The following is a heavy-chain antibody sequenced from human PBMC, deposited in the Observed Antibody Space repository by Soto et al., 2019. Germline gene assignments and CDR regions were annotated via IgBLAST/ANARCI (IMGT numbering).Heavy chain of an antibody. J-gene: IGHJ4*02. CDR2: DYSDRA. CDR3: AAYRHGEGGRGH. CDR1: GASVSSHH. V-gene: IGHV4-59*08. Sequence: QVQLQESGPGVVKPSETLSLTCTVSGASVSSHHWTWIRQPPGKGLEWIADYSDRASYSPSLKSRVTISADTSKNQFSLNLSSVTAADTAVYYCAAYRHGEGGRGHWGQGTLVTVSS. D-gene: IGHD3-16*01.